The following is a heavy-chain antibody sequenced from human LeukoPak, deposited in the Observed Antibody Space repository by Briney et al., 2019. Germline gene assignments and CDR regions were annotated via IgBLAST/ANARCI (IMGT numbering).Heavy chain of an antibody. J-gene: IGHJ4*02. V-gene: IGHV4-39*07. Sequence: PSETLSLTCTVSGGSISSSSYYWGWIRQPPGKGLEWIGEINHSGSTNYNPSLKSRVTISVDTSKNQFSLKLSSVTAADTAVYYCARGTAIYEGGPFDYWGQGTLVTVSS. CDR3: ARGTAIYEGGPFDY. D-gene: IGHD3-3*01. CDR2: INHSGST. CDR1: GGSISSSSYY.